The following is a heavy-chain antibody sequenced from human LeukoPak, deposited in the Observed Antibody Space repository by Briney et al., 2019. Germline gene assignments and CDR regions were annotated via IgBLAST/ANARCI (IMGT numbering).Heavy chain of an antibody. D-gene: IGHD2-21*01. J-gene: IGHJ4*02. CDR2: IYWDDDK. CDR3: AHSGAYCTSNSRCYDNFDS. V-gene: IGHV2-5*02. Sequence: SGPTLVKPTQTLTLTCIVSGFSLSTSGMGVGWIRQPPGKALEWLALIYWDDDKRYRPSLKNRLTITRDTSKNQVVLTMTNMDPVDTGTYYCAHSGAYCTSNSRCYDNFDSWGQGTPVTVS. CDR1: GFSLSTSGMG.